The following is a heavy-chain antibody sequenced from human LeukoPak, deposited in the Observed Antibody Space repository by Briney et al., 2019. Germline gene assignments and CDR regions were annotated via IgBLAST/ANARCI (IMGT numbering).Heavy chain of an antibody. CDR2: IYYSGST. V-gene: IGHV4-59*08. CDR3: ARHASDYDPAQLDY. CDR1: GGSISNYY. J-gene: IGHJ4*02. D-gene: IGHD5-12*01. Sequence: PSETLSLTCTVSGGSISNYYWSWVRQPPGKGLEWIGYIYYSGSTNYNPSLKSRVTISVDTSKNQFSLRLSSVTAADTAVYYCARHASDYDPAQLDYWGQGTLVTVSS.